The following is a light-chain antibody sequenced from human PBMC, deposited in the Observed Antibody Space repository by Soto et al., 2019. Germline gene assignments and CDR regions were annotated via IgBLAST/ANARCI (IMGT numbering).Light chain of an antibody. CDR1: QSVGSNY. CDR3: HQYASSPLT. V-gene: IGKV3-20*01. CDR2: GAS. Sequence: EIVLTQSPGTLSLSPGERATLSCRASQSVGSNYLAWYQQTPGQAPRLLIHGASTRATGIPDRFSGSGSGTDFTLTFSRLESEDSAVYYCHQYASSPLTFGQGTRLEIK. J-gene: IGKJ5*01.